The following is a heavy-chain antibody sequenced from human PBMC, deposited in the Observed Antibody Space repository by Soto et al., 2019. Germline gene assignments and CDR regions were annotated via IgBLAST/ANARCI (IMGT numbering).Heavy chain of an antibody. Sequence: SVKVSCKASGGTFSSYAICWVRQAPGQGLEWMGGIIPIFGTANYAQKFQGRVTITADESTSTAYMELSSLRSEDTAVYYCARQTDFWSGYYLSFGYWGQGTLVTVSS. CDR1: GGTFSSYA. V-gene: IGHV1-69*13. CDR2: IIPIFGTA. CDR3: ARQTDFWSGYYLSFGY. D-gene: IGHD3-3*01. J-gene: IGHJ4*02.